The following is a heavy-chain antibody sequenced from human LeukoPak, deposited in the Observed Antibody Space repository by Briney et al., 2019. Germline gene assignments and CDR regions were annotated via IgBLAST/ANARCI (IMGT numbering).Heavy chain of an antibody. D-gene: IGHD3-3*01. CDR3: ARRDTPFTIFGVIGWFDP. Sequence: PSETLSLTCTVSGGSITSSSHQWGWIRQPPGKGLEWMGSFSYSGNTYYNPSLKSRITVSVDTSKNQFSLKLSSVTAADTAVYFCARRDTPFTIFGVIGWFDPWGQGTLVTVSS. CDR2: FSYSGNT. J-gene: IGHJ5*02. CDR1: GGSITSSSHQ. V-gene: IGHV4-39*01.